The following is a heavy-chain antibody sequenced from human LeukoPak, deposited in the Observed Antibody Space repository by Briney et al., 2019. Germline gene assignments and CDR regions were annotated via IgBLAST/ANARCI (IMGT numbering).Heavy chain of an antibody. CDR1: GFTFSSYA. CDR3: AKEISDAFDY. J-gene: IGHJ4*02. CDR2: TSYDGSNK. D-gene: IGHD2-8*01. Sequence: PGGSLRLSCAASGFTFSSYAMHWVRQAPGKGLEWVAVTSYDGSNKYYADSVKGRFTISRDNSKNTLYLQMNSLRPEDTAVYYCAKEISDAFDYWGQGTLVTVSS. V-gene: IGHV3-30*18.